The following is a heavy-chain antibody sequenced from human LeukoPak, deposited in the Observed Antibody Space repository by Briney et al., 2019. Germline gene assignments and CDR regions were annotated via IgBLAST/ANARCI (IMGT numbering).Heavy chain of an antibody. D-gene: IGHD6-13*01. Sequence: SETLSLTCTVSGGSISSSSYYWGWIRQPPGKGLEWIGSIYYSGSTYYNPSLKSRVTISVDTSKNQFSLKLSSVTAADTAVYYCARGLILAAAGSTGLDYWGQGTLVTVSS. J-gene: IGHJ4*02. CDR3: ARGLILAAAGSTGLDY. CDR2: IYYSGST. CDR1: GGSISSSSYY. V-gene: IGHV4-39*07.